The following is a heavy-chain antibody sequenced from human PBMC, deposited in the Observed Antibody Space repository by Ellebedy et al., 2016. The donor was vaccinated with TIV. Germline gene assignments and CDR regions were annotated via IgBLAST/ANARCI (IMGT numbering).Heavy chain of an antibody. V-gene: IGHV1-2*02. Sequence: AASVKVSCKASGYTFTGYYIHWVRQAPGQGLEWVGWINPNIDDTNYAQKFQGRVTMTWDTSISTAFMELSRLRSDDTAVYYCARGMGPTTVYYYYNMDVWGQGTTVAVSS. CDR2: INPNIDDT. J-gene: IGHJ6*02. D-gene: IGHD4-11*01. CDR1: GYTFTGYY. CDR3: ARGMGPTTVYYYYNMDV.